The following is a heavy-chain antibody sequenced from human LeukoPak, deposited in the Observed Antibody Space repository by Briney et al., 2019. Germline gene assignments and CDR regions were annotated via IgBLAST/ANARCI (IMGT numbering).Heavy chain of an antibody. CDR3: ARARWGYSGYDWDY. J-gene: IGHJ4*02. V-gene: IGHV3-48*03. Sequence: GGSLRLSCTASGFTFSSYEMNWVRQAPGKGLEWFSYISSSGSTIYYADSVKGRFTISRDNAKNSLYLQMNSLRAEDTAVYYCARARWGYSGYDWDYWGQGTLVTVSS. CDR1: GFTFSSYE. CDR2: ISSSGSTI. D-gene: IGHD5-12*01.